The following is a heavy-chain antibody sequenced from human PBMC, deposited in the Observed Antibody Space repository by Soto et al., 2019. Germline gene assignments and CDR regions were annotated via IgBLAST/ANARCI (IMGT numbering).Heavy chain of an antibody. CDR3: AKAVAGPS. CDR1: GFTFSSYG. CDR2: ITGSDGGT. D-gene: IGHD6-19*01. V-gene: IGHV3-23*01. J-gene: IGHJ5*02. Sequence: GGSLRLSCAASGFTFSSYGMHWVRQAPGKGLEWVSGITGSDGGTYYADSVKGRFTISRDNSKNTLYLQMNSLKVEDTAIYYCAKAVAGPSWGQGTLVTVSS.